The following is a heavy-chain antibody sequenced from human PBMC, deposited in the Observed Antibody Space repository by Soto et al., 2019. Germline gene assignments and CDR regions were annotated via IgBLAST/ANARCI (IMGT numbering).Heavy chain of an antibody. CDR3: ARVIWSGHLTSDL. J-gene: IGHJ5*02. V-gene: IGHV3-48*02. CDR1: GFTFSSNS. Sequence: EVQVVASGGGLVQPGGSLRLSCAASGFTFSSNSMNWVRQAPGKGLEWISYISSISSTIYADSVKGRFTISRDNAKNSLYLQMNSLRDEDTAVYYCARVIWSGHLTSDLWGQGTLVTVSS. D-gene: IGHD3-3*01. CDR2: ISSISSTI.